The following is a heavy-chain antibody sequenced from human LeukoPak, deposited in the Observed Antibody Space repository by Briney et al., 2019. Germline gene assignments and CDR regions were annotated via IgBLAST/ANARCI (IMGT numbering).Heavy chain of an antibody. D-gene: IGHD3-10*01. CDR3: ARGGTYGSGRNQHTTLDY. J-gene: IGHJ4*02. Sequence: DPSETLSLTCTVSGGSITNDYWSWIRQAAGKELEWIGRIYARGSTNYNPSLKSRVTISLDKYKNQFSLNLNSVTAADTAVYYCARGGTYGSGRNQHTTLDYWGQGTLVTVSS. CDR1: GGSITNDY. CDR2: IYARGST. V-gene: IGHV4-4*07.